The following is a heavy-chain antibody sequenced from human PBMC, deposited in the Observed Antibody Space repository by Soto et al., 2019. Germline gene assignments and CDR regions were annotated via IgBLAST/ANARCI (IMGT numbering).Heavy chain of an antibody. CDR2: IKSKTDGGTT. J-gene: IGHJ4*02. V-gene: IGHV3-15*01. Sequence: EVQLVESGGGLVKPGGSLRLSCAASGFTFSNAWMSWVRQAPGKGLEWVGRIKSKTDGGTTDYAAPVKGRFTISRDDSKNTLYLQMNSLKTEDTAVYYCTTLYSNYEGIDYWGQGTLVTVSS. D-gene: IGHD4-4*01. CDR3: TTLYSNYEGIDY. CDR1: GFTFSNAW.